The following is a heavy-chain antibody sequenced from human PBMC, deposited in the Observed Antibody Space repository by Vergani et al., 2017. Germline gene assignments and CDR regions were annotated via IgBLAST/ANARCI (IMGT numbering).Heavy chain of an antibody. CDR2: ISYDGSNK. CDR3: ARGTSDTAMVTAYYYYGMDV. D-gene: IGHD5-18*01. Sequence: QVQLVESGGGVVQPGRSLRLSCAASGFTFSSYAMHWVRQAPGKGLEWVAVISYDGSNKYYADSVKGRFTISRDNSKNTLYLQMNSLRAEDTAVYYCARGTSDTAMVTAYYYYGMDVWGQGTTVTVSS. V-gene: IGHV3-30*07. J-gene: IGHJ6*02. CDR1: GFTFSSYA.